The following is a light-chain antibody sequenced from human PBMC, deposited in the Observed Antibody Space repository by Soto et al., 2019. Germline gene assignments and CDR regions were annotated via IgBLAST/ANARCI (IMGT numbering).Light chain of an antibody. V-gene: IGLV2-8*01. CDR3: SSYAGSNNLL. J-gene: IGLJ1*01. CDR1: SRDVGAYNY. CDR2: ELT. Sequence: QSALTQPPSASGSPGQSVTISCTGTSRDVGAYNYVSWYQQHPGKAPKLMIYELTKRPSGVPDRFSGSKSGNTASLTVSGLQAEDEADYYCSSYAGSNNLLFGTGTKVTVL.